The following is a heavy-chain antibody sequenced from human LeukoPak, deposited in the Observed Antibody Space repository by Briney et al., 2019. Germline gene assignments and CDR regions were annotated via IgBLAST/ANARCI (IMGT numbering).Heavy chain of an antibody. D-gene: IGHD5-12*01. CDR3: ARDVAYFDY. J-gene: IGHJ4*02. Sequence: GSLSLSCPASGFTFNSYGMHWVRQAPGKGLEWVAVIWFDGNKKDYADSVKGRFTISRDNSRNTLYLQMNSLRAEDTAVYYCARDVAYFDYWGQGTLVTVSS. V-gene: IGHV3-33*01. CDR2: IWFDGNKK. CDR1: GFTFNSYG.